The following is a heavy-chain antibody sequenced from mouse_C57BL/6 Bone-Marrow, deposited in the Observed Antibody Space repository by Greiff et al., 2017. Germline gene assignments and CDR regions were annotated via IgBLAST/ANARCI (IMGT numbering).Heavy chain of an antibody. CDR3: ARRGVWLGFAY. CDR2: ISSGGSYT. Sequence: EVHLVESGGDLVKPGGSLKLSCAASGFTFSSYGMSWVRQTPDKRLEWVATISSGGSYTYYPDSVKGRFTLSRDNAKNTLYLQMSSLKSEDTAMYYCARRGVWLGFAYWGQGTLVTVSA. D-gene: IGHD2-10*02. J-gene: IGHJ3*01. V-gene: IGHV5-6*01. CDR1: GFTFSSYG.